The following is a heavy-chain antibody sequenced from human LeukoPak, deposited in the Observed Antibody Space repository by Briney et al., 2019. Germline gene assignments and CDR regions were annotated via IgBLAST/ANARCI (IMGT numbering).Heavy chain of an antibody. V-gene: IGHV1-46*01. Sequence: ASVRVSCKASGYTFTGYYMHWVRQAPGQGLEWMGIINPSGGSTSYAQKFQGRVTMTRDTSTSTVYMELSSLRSEDTAVYYCARDRRGPDLDYWGQGTLVTVSS. CDR3: ARDRRGPDLDY. CDR2: INPSGGST. CDR1: GYTFTGYY. D-gene: IGHD1-14*01. J-gene: IGHJ4*02.